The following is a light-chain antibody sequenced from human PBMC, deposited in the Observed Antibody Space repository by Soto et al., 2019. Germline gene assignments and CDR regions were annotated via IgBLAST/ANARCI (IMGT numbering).Light chain of an antibody. CDR1: QRISTY. CDR2: DAS. Sequence: DIPMTQSPSSLSASVGDRVTITCRASQRISTYLNWYQQKPGKAPKFLIYDASNLQSGVPSRFSGGGSGTDFTLTISSLQPEDFATYYCQQSYSTPRTFGQGTKVEIK. V-gene: IGKV1-39*01. CDR3: QQSYSTPRT. J-gene: IGKJ1*01.